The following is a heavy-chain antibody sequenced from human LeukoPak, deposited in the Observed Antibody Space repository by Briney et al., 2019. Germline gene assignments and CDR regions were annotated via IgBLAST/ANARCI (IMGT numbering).Heavy chain of an antibody. CDR2: IKVDGSET. D-gene: IGHD3-22*01. J-gene: IGHJ6*03. V-gene: IGHV3-7*01. CDR3: ASSPYYYDSSGYSHDYYYMDV. Sequence: GGSLRLSCAASGFTFSNYWMSWVRQVPGKGLEWLANIKVDGSETYYVDSLKGRFTISRDNAKNSLYLQMNSLRAEDTAVYYCASSPYYYDSSGYSHDYYYMDVWGKGTTVTVSS. CDR1: GFTFSNYW.